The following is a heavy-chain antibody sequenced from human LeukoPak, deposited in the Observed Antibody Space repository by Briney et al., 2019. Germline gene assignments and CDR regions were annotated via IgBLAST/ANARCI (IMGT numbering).Heavy chain of an antibody. CDR3: ARDITAAGHFDY. Sequence: GGSLRLSCAASGFTFSSYAMHWVRQAPGKGLGWVAVISYGGSNKHFADSVRGRFTISRDNSKNSLHLQMNSLRAEDTAVYYCARDITAAGHFDYWGQGTLVTVSS. V-gene: IGHV3-30-3*01. J-gene: IGHJ4*02. D-gene: IGHD6-13*01. CDR2: ISYGGSNK. CDR1: GFTFSSYA.